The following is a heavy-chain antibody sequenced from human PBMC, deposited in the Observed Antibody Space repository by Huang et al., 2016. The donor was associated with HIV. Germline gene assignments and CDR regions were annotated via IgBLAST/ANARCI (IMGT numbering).Heavy chain of an antibody. CDR2: INPKRGGT. CDR1: GYTFTDSN. J-gene: IGHJ4*02. V-gene: IGHV1-2*02. CDR3: ARDWSFGSSTSPAD. Sequence: QVQLVQSGAEVKNPGASVRVSCKASGYTFTDSNIHWVRQDPGQGLEWMGWINPKRGGTSYAQRFQGRITMTRDTTISTVHMDLRRIQSDDTAVYFCARDWSFGSSTSPADWGQGTLVTVSS. D-gene: IGHD6-6*01.